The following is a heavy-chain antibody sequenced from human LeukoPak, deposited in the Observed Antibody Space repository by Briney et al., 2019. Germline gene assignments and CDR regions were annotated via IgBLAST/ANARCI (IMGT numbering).Heavy chain of an antibody. CDR1: GGAFSDYY. D-gene: IGHD5-12*01. CDR3: ARGNIVATILGGLHGTTAFDF. Sequence: SETLSLTCGVSGGAFSDYYWSWIRQAPGKGLEWIGEMIQSGSSNYNPSLRSRVTISGDTYRNQFSLKLNSLTAADTAVYYCARGNIVATILGGLHGTTAFDFWGQEILVTVSS. CDR2: MIQSGSS. V-gene: IGHV4-34*01. J-gene: IGHJ4*02.